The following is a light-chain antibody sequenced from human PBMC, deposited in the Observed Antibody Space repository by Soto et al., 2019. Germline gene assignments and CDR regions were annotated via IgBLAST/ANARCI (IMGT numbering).Light chain of an antibody. CDR1: SSDVGGYNF. CDR3: SSYTSSSTVI. J-gene: IGLJ2*01. Sequence: QSVLTQPASVSGSPGQSITISCTGTSSDVGGYNFVSWYQQHPGKAPKFIIYDVRNRRSGVSNRFSGSRSGNTASLTISGLQAEDEADYYCSSYTSSSTVIFGGGTKLTVL. CDR2: DVR. V-gene: IGLV2-14*03.